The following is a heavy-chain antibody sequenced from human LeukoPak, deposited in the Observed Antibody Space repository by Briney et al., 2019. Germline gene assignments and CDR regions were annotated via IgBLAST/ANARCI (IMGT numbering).Heavy chain of an antibody. CDR1: GFSFSTYS. CDR3: ARETYYYDSSGYYYRYYFDY. D-gene: IGHD3-22*01. CDR2: ISSSGSTI. V-gene: IGHV3-48*04. J-gene: IGHJ4*02. Sequence: GGSLRLSCAASGFSFSTYSMNWVRQAPGKGLEWVSYISSSGSTIYYADSVKGRFTISRDNAKNSLYLQMNSLRAEDTAVYYCARETYYYDSSGYYYRYYFDYWGQGTLVTVSS.